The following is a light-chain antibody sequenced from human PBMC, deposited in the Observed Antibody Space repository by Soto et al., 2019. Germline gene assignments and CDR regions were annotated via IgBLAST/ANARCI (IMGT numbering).Light chain of an antibody. J-gene: IGLJ1*01. CDR3: SSYTSSSTPLNV. Sequence: QSVLTQPASVSGSPGQSITISGTGTSSDVGGYNYVSWYQQHPGKAPKLMIYDVSNRPSGVSNRFSGSKSGNTASLTISGLQAEDEADYYCSSYTSSSTPLNVFGTGTKVTVL. CDR2: DVS. CDR1: SSDVGGYNY. V-gene: IGLV2-14*01.